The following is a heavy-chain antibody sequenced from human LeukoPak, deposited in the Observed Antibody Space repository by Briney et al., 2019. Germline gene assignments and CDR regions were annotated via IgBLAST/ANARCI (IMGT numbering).Heavy chain of an antibody. CDR2: ITDSGGSA. CDR1: GFIFSNYA. J-gene: IGHJ6*02. Sequence: GSLRLSCAASGFIFSNYAMTWVRQAPGKGLEYISSITDSGGSAYYADSVEGRFTLSRDNSRDTLYLHLNSLRAEDTALYYCAKGGLGQASGLDVWSQGTTVIVSS. V-gene: IGHV3-23*01. CDR3: AKGGLGQASGLDV. D-gene: IGHD3-10*01.